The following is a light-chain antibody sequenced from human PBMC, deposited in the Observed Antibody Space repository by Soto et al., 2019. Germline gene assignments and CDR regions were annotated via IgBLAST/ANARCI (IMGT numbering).Light chain of an antibody. Sequence: IVLTQSPGTLSLSPGERATLSCRASPSVSSSYLAWYQQKPGQAPRLLIYGASSRATGIPDRFSGSGSGTDFTLTISRLEPEDFAVYYCQQYGSSHLTFGPGTKVDIK. CDR1: PSVSSSY. CDR3: QQYGSSHLT. CDR2: GAS. J-gene: IGKJ3*01. V-gene: IGKV3-20*01.